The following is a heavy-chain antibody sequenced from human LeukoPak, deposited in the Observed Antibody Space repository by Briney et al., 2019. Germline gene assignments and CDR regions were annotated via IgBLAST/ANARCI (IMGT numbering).Heavy chain of an antibody. V-gene: IGHV3-21*01. J-gene: IGHJ4*02. D-gene: IGHD6-19*01. Sequence: GESLRLSCAASGFTFGSYAMSWVRQAPGKGLEWVSGINNSGNNTYYADSVKGRFTISRDNAKNSLYLQMNSLRAEDTAVYYCARAKEQWLARPLDYWGQGTLVTVSS. CDR3: ARAKEQWLARPLDY. CDR1: GFTFGSYA. CDR2: INNSGNNT.